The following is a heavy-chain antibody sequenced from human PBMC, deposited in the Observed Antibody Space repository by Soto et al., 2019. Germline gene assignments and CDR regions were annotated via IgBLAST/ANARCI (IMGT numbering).Heavy chain of an antibody. Sequence: SQTLSLTCAISGDSVSSNSAAWNWIRQSPSRGLEWLGRTYYRSKWYNDYAVSLKSRITINPDTSKNQFSLQLNSVTPEDTAVYYCARARRYFDGLDWFDPWGQGTLVTVSS. CDR1: GDSVSSNSAA. CDR3: ARARRYFDGLDWFDP. V-gene: IGHV6-1*01. J-gene: IGHJ5*02. D-gene: IGHD3-9*01. CDR2: TYYRSKWYN.